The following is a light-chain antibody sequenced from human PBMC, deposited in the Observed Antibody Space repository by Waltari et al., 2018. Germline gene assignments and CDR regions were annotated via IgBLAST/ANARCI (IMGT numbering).Light chain of an antibody. CDR3: AAWDDSLNGWV. V-gene: IGLV1-44*01. CDR1: SSNIGGNT. Sequence: HSVLTQSPSASGTPGQRVTISCSGSSSNIGGNTVNWYQQLPGTAPKLLIHNNNQRPAGVPDRLAGSKSATSASLAISGLQSEDEADYYCAAWDDSLNGWVFGGGTKLTVL. J-gene: IGLJ3*02. CDR2: NNN.